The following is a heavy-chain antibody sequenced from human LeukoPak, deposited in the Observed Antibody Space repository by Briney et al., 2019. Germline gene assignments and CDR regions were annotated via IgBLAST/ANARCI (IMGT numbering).Heavy chain of an antibody. Sequence: ASVKVSCNASGYTFTGYYMHWVRQAPGQGLEWMGWINPNSGGTNYAQKFQGRVTMTRDTSISTAYMELSRLRSDDTAVYYCARVRGSIGAAGAMGYWGQGTLVTVSS. D-gene: IGHD6-13*01. V-gene: IGHV1-2*02. CDR2: INPNSGGT. CDR1: GYTFTGYY. J-gene: IGHJ4*02. CDR3: ARVRGSIGAAGAMGY.